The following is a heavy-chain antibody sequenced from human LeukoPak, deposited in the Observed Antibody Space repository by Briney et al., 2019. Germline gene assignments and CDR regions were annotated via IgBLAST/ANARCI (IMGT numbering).Heavy chain of an antibody. CDR3: TRDLRIAPAVAFVDS. Sequence: GASVKVSCKVSGYRFTDHLIHWIRQAPGQGLEWMGWINPNTGDTRSAQKFQGRVAMTRDTSITTTYMELTGLESGDGAMYFCTRDLRIAPAVAFVDSWGQGTRVTVSS. J-gene: IGHJ4*02. V-gene: IGHV1-2*02. CDR2: INPNTGDT. CDR1: GYRFTDHL. D-gene: IGHD2-15*01.